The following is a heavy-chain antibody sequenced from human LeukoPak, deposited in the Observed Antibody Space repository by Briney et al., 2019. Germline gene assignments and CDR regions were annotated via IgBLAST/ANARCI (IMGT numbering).Heavy chain of an antibody. J-gene: IGHJ3*02. V-gene: IGHV1-2*02. CDR3: ASATSGTYFVAEDSFDI. D-gene: IGHD3-10*01. CDR2: INPNSGGT. Sequence: GASVKVSCKASGYTFTGYYMHWARQAPGQGLEWMGWINPNSGGTNYAQKFQGRVTMTRDTSFSTVYMELSWVRYDDTAVYYCASATSGTYFVAEDSFDIWGQGTMVTVSS. CDR1: GYTFTGYY.